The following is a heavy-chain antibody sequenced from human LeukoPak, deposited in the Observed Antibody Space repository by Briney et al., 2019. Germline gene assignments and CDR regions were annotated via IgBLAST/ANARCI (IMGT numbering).Heavy chain of an antibody. CDR1: GFTFSSYA. CDR2: ISGSGGST. D-gene: IGHD6-19*01. V-gene: IGHV3-23*01. CDR3: AKMEYSSGCIDY. Sequence: GGSLRLSCAASGFTFSSYAMSWVRQAPGKGLEWVSAISGSGGSTYYAGSVKGRFTISRDNSKNTLYLQMNSLRAEDTAVYYCAKMEYSSGCIDYWGQGTLVTVSS. J-gene: IGHJ4*02.